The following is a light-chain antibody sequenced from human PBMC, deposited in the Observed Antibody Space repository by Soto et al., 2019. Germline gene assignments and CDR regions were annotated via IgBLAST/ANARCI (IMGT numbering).Light chain of an antibody. V-gene: IGKV3-11*01. CDR1: QSVDTY. J-gene: IGKJ5*01. CDR2: DAS. CDR3: QQRGTWPPT. Sequence: EIVLTQSPATLSLSPGESATLSCTTNQSVDTYFAWYQQKRGLAPRLLIYDASNRAIGIPARFSGRGSETDFSLTISSLEPEDFALYFCQQRGTWPPTFGRGTRLEI.